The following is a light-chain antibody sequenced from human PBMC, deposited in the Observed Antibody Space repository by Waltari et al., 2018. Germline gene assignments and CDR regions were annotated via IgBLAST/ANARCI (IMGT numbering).Light chain of an antibody. CDR3: CSFTSTSSWV. Sequence: HSALTQPASVSGSHGQSITISCTGTSSDIGAYNYVSWYQQHPGKAPKLIIFDVNNRPSGVSSRFSGSKSGNTASLTISGLQAEDEADFYCCSFTSTSSWVFGGGTKLTVL. J-gene: IGLJ3*02. V-gene: IGLV2-14*03. CDR2: DVN. CDR1: SSDIGAYNY.